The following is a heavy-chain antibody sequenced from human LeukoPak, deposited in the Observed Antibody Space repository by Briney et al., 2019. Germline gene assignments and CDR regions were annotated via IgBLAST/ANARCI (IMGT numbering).Heavy chain of an antibody. V-gene: IGHV3-23*01. CDR2: ISDSGSST. J-gene: IGHJ4*02. Sequence: GGSLRVSCAASGFTFSSYAMIWVRQAPGKGLEWVSLISDSGSSTYYADSVKGRFTISRDNSTNTVYLQMNSLRAEDTAVYYCAKGVSGYGSGRPFDYWGQGTLVTVSS. D-gene: IGHD3-10*01. CDR3: AKGVSGYGSGRPFDY. CDR1: GFTFSSYA.